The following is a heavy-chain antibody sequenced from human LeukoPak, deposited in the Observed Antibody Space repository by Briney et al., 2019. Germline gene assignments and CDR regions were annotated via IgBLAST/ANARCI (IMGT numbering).Heavy chain of an antibody. D-gene: IGHD3-10*01. CDR1: GYTFTGYY. V-gene: IGHV1-2*02. Sequence: ASVKVSCKASGYTFTGYYIHWVRQAPAKGLEWMGWIYPNSGGTNYAQKSQGRVTMTRDTSISTAYMELSGLRSDDMDMYCCARFRSHGDDGFDIWGQGTMVTVSS. CDR2: IYPNSGGT. CDR3: ARFRSHGDDGFDI. J-gene: IGHJ3*02.